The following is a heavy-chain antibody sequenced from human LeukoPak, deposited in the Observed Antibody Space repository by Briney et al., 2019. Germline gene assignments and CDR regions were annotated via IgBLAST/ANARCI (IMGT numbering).Heavy chain of an antibody. D-gene: IGHD3/OR15-3a*01. CDR3: TRVNRDWSPAY. CDR2: ISGSGGST. V-gene: IGHV3-23*01. CDR1: GFTFSSYA. J-gene: IGHJ4*02. Sequence: GRSLRLSCAASGFTFSSYAMSWVRQAPGKGLEWVSSISGSGGSTYSPDSVKGRFTISRDNAKNSLYLQMNSLRAEDTAVYYCTRVNRDWSPAYWGQGTLVTVSS.